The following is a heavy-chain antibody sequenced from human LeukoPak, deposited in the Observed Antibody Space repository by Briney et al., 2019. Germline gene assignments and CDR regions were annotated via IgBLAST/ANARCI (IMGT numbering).Heavy chain of an antibody. CDR2: ISGSGGGT. Sequence: PGGSLRLSCAASGFTFSSYAMRWVRQAPGKGLEWVSGISGSGGGTYYAGSMKGRFTISRDNAKNSLHLQMNSLRAEDTAVYYCARIRWYSTSTIIDCWGQGTLVTVSS. V-gene: IGHV3-23*01. D-gene: IGHD6-13*01. J-gene: IGHJ4*02. CDR1: GFTFSSYA. CDR3: ARIRWYSTSTIIDC.